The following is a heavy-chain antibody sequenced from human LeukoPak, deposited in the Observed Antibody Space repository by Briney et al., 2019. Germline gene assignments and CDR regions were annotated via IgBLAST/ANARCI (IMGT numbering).Heavy chain of an antibody. CDR2: ISSSGSTI. Sequence: GGSLRLSCAASGFTFSSYEMNWVRQAPGKGLEWVSYISSSGSTIYYADSVKGRFTISRDNAKNLLYLQMNSLRAEDTAVYYCARATYYDSSGLSYWGQGTLVTVSS. D-gene: IGHD3-22*01. V-gene: IGHV3-48*03. CDR3: ARATYYDSSGLSY. CDR1: GFTFSSYE. J-gene: IGHJ4*02.